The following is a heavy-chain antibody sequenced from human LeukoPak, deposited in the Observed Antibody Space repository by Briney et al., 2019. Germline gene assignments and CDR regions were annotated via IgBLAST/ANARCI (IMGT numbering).Heavy chain of an antibody. J-gene: IGHJ3*02. CDR3: AGEDNSGGYRPFDI. CDR1: GYTFTGNY. D-gene: IGHD3-22*01. V-gene: IGHV1-2*06. CDR2: INPNNGGT. Sequence: ASVKVSCKASGYTFTGNYIHWVRQAPGQGLDWMGRINPNNGGTNYAQKFQGRVTMTRDMSMSTAYMELSRLRSDDTAVYYCAGEDNSGGYRPFDIWGQGTMVTVPS.